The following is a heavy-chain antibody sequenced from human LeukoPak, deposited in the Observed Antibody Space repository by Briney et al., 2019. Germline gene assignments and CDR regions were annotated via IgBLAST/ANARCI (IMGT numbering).Heavy chain of an antibody. CDR3: AKDGYYNPYGDYVDY. Sequence: GGSLRLSCAASGFTFSSYGMHWVRQAPGKGLEWVAVISYDGSNKYYADSVKGRFTISRDKSRNTLYLQMNSLRAEDTAVYYCAKDGYYNPYGDYVDYWGQGTLVTVSS. CDR1: GFTFSSYG. CDR2: ISYDGSNK. D-gene: IGHD4-17*01. J-gene: IGHJ4*02. V-gene: IGHV3-30*18.